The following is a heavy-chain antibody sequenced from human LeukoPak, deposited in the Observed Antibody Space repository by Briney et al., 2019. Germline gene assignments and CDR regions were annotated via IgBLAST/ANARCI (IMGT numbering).Heavy chain of an antibody. CDR2: IIPIFGTA. Sequence: GASVKVSCKASGGTFSSYAISWVRQAPGQGLEWMGGIIPIFGTANYAQKFQGRVTITADESTSTAYMELSSLRSEDTAVYYCARLGDHSSGWYDGVSATKNVRAFDIWGQGTMVTVS. CDR1: GGTFSSYA. V-gene: IGHV1-69*13. D-gene: IGHD6-19*01. J-gene: IGHJ3*02. CDR3: ARLGDHSSGWYDGVSATKNVRAFDI.